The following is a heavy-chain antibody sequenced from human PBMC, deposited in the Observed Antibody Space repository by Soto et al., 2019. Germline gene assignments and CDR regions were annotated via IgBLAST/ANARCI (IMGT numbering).Heavy chain of an antibody. Sequence: QVQLVESGGGVVQPGRSLRLSCAASGFTFSHYGIHWVRQAPGKGLEWLAVISYDGSNKHYADSVKGRFTVSRDNSKNTLSLQMNSLRAEDTAVYFCARYSGKYQGPIDYWGQGTVVTVSS. CDR3: ARYSGKYQGPIDY. D-gene: IGHD1-26*01. CDR2: ISYDGSNK. CDR1: GFTFSHYG. J-gene: IGHJ4*02. V-gene: IGHV3-30*03.